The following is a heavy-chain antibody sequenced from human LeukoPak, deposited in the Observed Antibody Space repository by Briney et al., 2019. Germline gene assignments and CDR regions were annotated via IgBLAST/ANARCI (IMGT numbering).Heavy chain of an antibody. J-gene: IGHJ3*02. V-gene: IGHV5-51*01. CDR3: ARPEGPSDAFDI. Sequence: GGSLKISCKGSGYSFTSYWIGWVRQMPGKGLEWMWIIYPGDSDTRYRPSFQGQVTISADKSSSTAFLQWSSLKASDTAMYYCARPEGPSDAFDIWGQGTMVTVSS. CDR1: GYSFTSYW. CDR2: IYPGDSDT.